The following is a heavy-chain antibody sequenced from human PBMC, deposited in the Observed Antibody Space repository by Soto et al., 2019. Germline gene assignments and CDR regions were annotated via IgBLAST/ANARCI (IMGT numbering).Heavy chain of an antibody. CDR1: GFTVSSNY. CDR3: ARGGSASGGYYYYVMDV. CDR2: IYSGGTT. D-gene: IGHD3-16*01. V-gene: IGHV3-66*01. Sequence: GGSLRLSCTASGFTVSSNYMSWVRQAPGKGLEWVSVIYSGGTTYYADSVKGRFTISRDNSKNTLYPQMNSLRAEDTAVYYCARGGSASGGYYYYVMDVWGQGTTVTVSS. J-gene: IGHJ6*02.